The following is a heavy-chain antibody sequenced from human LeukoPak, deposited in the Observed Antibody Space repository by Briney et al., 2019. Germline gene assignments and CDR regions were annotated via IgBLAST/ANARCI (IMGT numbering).Heavy chain of an antibody. CDR3: VRVPVTSWYLPLDY. Sequence: PGGSLRLSCAASGFTFSESSMNWVRQAPGKGLEWVSYISPSSSTINYADSVKGRFTISRDNAKNLLCFQMNSLRAADTAVYYCVRVPVTSWYLPLDYWGQGTLVTVSS. CDR1: GFTFSESS. D-gene: IGHD2-15*01. J-gene: IGHJ4*02. CDR2: ISPSSSTI. V-gene: IGHV3-48*01.